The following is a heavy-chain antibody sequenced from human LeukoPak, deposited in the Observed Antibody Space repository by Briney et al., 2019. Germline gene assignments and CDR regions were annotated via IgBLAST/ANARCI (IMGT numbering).Heavy chain of an antibody. CDR3: ARGRSSGYYYPFDY. CDR2: ISSSGSTI. Sequence: GGSLRLSCAASGFTFSSYSMNWVRQAPGKGLEWVSYISSSGSTIYYADSVKGRFTISRDNAKNSLYLQMNSLRAEDTAVYYCARGRSSGYYYPFDYWGQGTLVTVSS. CDR1: GFTFSSYS. D-gene: IGHD3-22*01. J-gene: IGHJ4*02. V-gene: IGHV3-48*04.